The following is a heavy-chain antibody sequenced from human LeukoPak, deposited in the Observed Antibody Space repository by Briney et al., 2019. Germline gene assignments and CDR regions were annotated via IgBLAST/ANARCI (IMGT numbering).Heavy chain of an antibody. V-gene: IGHV3-23*01. D-gene: IGHD3-9*01. CDR3: AKAEYYDILTGCYDFDY. CDR1: AFTFSSYA. Sequence: PGGSLRLSSAASAFTFSSYAMSWVRQAPGKGLEWVSANSGSGGSTYYADSVKGRFTISRDNSKNTLYLQMDRLRAEVTAVYDCAKAEYYDILTGCYDFDYWGQGTLVTVSS. J-gene: IGHJ4*02. CDR2: NSGSGGST.